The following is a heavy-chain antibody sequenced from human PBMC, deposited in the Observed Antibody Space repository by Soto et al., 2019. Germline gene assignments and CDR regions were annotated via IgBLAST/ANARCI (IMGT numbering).Heavy chain of an antibody. CDR2: IYPGDSDT. J-gene: IGHJ6*02. V-gene: IGHV5-51*01. CDR1: GYSFTTHW. Sequence: PGDSLKISCKGSGYSFTTHWIGWVRQKPGKGLEWMGIIYPGDSDTKYSPSFQGQVTISVDKSISTAYLHWSSLEASDTATYYCARLVNYYFGMDVWGLGTTVTVSS. CDR3: ARLVNYYFGMDV.